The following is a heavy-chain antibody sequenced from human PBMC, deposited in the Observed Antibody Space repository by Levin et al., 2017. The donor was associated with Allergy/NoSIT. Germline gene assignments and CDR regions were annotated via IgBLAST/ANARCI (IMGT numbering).Heavy chain of an antibody. V-gene: IGHV3-11*01. CDR3: ARVSHDCGGDCYIFDY. Sequence: GGSLRLSCAASGFTFSDYYMSWIRQAPGRGLEWISYISNRGTTIYYANSVKGRFTISRDNAKNSLYLQMNSLRAEDTAVYYCARVSHDCGGDCYIFDYWGQGTLVTVSS. CDR2: ISNRGTTI. D-gene: IGHD2-21*02. CDR1: GFTFSDYY. J-gene: IGHJ4*02.